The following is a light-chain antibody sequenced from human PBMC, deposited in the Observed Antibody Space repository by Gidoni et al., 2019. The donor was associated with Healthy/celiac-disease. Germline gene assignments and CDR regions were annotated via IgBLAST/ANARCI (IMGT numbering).Light chain of an antibody. CDR2: AAS. CDR3: QKYNSAPLT. Sequence: DIQMTKSPSSLSASVGDRVTITCRASQGMSKYLAWYQQKPGKVPKLLIYAASTLQSGVPSRFSGSGSGTDFTLTISSLQPEDVATYYCQKYNSAPLTFGGGTKVEIK. CDR1: QGMSKY. J-gene: IGKJ4*01. V-gene: IGKV1-27*01.